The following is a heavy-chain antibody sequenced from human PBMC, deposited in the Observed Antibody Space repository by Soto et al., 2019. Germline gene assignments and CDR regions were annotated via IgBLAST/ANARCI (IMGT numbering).Heavy chain of an antibody. V-gene: IGHV3-30-3*02. Sequence: QVQPVESGGGVVQPGSSRRLSCLVSGFTFGSYAMHGVRQAPGKGLEWVAVISNDGNNNYHADSVKGRFTISRDNSKNTLYLHMDSLRAEDTALYYCSRFVGYGGSEYYFDNWGQGIQVIVST. D-gene: IGHD5-12*01. CDR2: ISNDGNNN. CDR3: SRFVGYGGSEYYFDN. J-gene: IGHJ4*02. CDR1: GFTFGSYA.